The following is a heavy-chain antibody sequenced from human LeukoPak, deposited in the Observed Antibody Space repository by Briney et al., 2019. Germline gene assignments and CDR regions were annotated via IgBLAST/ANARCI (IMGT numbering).Heavy chain of an antibody. J-gene: IGHJ4*02. CDR2: IWYDGSNK. V-gene: IGHV3-33*01. D-gene: IGHD6-13*01. CDR1: GFTFSSYG. CDR3: AREVLGGTAAALDY. Sequence: PGGSLKLSCAASGFTFSSYGMHWVRQAPGKGLEWVAVIWYDGSNKYYADSVKGRFTISRDNSKNTLYLQMNSLRAEDTAVYYCAREVLGGTAAALDYWGQGTLVTVSS.